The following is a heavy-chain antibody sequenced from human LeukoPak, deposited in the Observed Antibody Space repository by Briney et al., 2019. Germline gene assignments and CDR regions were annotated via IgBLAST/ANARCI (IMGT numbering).Heavy chain of an antibody. CDR1: GGTFSSYA. Sequence: SVKVSCKASGGTFSSYAISWVRQAPGQGLEWMGGIIPIFGTANYAQKFQGRVTITADKSTSTAYMELSSLRPEDTAVYYCARDGRGAVAGTGFDYWGQGTLVTASS. CDR2: IIPIFGTA. V-gene: IGHV1-69*06. D-gene: IGHD6-19*01. CDR3: ARDGRGAVAGTGFDY. J-gene: IGHJ4*02.